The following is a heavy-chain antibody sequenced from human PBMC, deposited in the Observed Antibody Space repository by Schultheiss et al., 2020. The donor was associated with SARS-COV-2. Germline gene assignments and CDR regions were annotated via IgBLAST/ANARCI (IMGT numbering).Heavy chain of an antibody. Sequence: SETLSLTCAVSGGSISSYYWSWIRQPPGKGLEWIGYIYYSGSTNYNPSLKSRVTMSVDTSKNQFSLKLSSVTAADTAVYYCARAGGTTYDYYYYMDVWGKGTTVTVSS. CDR2: IYYSGST. V-gene: IGHV4-59*12. J-gene: IGHJ6*03. D-gene: IGHD1-1*01. CDR1: GGSISSYY. CDR3: ARAGGTTYDYYYYMDV.